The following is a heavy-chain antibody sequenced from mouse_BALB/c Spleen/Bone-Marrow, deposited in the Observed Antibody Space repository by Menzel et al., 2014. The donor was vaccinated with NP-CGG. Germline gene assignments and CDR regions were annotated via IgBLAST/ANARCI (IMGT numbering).Heavy chain of an antibody. Sequence: YNDGSKYNEKFKGKATLTSDKSSSTAYMELSSLTSEDSAVYYCARTTVVDIYWYFDVWGAGTTVTVSS. J-gene: IGHJ1*01. V-gene: IGHV1-14*01. CDR3: ARTTVVDIYWYFDV. D-gene: IGHD1-1*01. CDR2: YNDGS.